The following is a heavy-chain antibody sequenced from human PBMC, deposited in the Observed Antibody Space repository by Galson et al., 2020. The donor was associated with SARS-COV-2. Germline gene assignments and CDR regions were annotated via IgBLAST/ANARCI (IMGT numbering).Heavy chain of an antibody. CDR1: GGSFSGYY. Sequence: SETLSLTCAVYGGSFSGYYWSWIRQPPGKGLEWIGEINHSGSTNYNQSLKSRVTISVHTSKNQFSLKLSSVTAADTAVYYCARDCPGPLYYGSGSYSCYYYYYGMDVWGQGTTVTVSS. V-gene: IGHV4-34*01. D-gene: IGHD3-10*01. CDR2: INHSGST. J-gene: IGHJ6*02. CDR3: ARDCPGPLYYGSGSYSCYYYYYGMDV.